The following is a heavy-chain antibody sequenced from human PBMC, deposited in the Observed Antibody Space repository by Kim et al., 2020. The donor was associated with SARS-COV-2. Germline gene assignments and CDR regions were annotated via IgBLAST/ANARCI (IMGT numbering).Heavy chain of an antibody. D-gene: IGHD3-10*01. CDR3: AHQASGSYSLSLDY. V-gene: IGHV4-59*01. Sequence: NPSLKSRVTTSVDTSKNQFSRKLSSVTAADTAVYYCAHQASGSYSLSLDYWGQGTLVTVSS. J-gene: IGHJ4*02.